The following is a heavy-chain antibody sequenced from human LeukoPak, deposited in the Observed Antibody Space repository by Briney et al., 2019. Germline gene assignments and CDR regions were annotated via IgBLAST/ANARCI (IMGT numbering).Heavy chain of an antibody. CDR1: GFTFSSYG. CDR3: ASPYYYDGSSYYHFFDH. Sequence: SGGSLRLSCAASGFTFSSYGMHWVRQAPGKGLEWVTVISYDGTTKYYADSVKGRFTISRDNSRNTLYLQMNNLRTEDTAVYYCASPYYYDGSSYYHFFDHWGQGTLVTVSS. J-gene: IGHJ4*02. V-gene: IGHV3-30*19. D-gene: IGHD3-22*01. CDR2: ISYDGTTK.